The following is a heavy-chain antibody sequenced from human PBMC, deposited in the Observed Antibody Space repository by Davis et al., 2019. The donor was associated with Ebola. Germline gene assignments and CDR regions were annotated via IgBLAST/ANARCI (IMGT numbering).Heavy chain of an antibody. CDR3: VKPLGSSGYYPGDI. CDR1: GFTFSSYA. D-gene: IGHD3-22*01. CDR2: ISSNGGST. Sequence: PGGSLRLSCSASGFTFSSYAMHWARQAPGKGLEYVSAISSNGGSTYYADSVKGRFTISRDNSKNTLYLQMSSLRAEDTAVYYCVKPLGSSGYYPGDIWGQGTMVTVSS. J-gene: IGHJ3*02. V-gene: IGHV3-64D*06.